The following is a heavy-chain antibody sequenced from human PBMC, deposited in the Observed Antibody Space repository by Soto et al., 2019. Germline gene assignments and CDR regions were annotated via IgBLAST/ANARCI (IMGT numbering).Heavy chain of an antibody. CDR1: GFTFSRNG. CDR2: ITGSGGFT. J-gene: IGHJ4*02. V-gene: IGHV3-23*01. D-gene: IGHD2-2*01. Sequence: EVQLLESGGGLVQPGGSLRLSCITSGFTFSRNGMSWVRQAPGKGLEWVSGITGSGGFTHYADSVKGRFTISRDNSKNTLYVQMNSLRVEDTAVYFCAKGIFNDGVVPSAIRSIPDAYDYWGQGTLVTVSS. CDR3: AKGIFNDGVVPSAIRSIPDAYDY.